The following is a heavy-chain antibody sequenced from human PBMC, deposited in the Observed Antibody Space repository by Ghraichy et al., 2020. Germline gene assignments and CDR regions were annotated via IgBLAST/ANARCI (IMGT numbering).Heavy chain of an antibody. CDR1: GFTFSSYA. CDR3: AKPLMVRGVINGYYYYGMDV. Sequence: GGSLRLSCSASGFTFSSYAMHWVRQAPGKGLEYVSAISSNGGSTYYADSVKGRFTISRDNSKNTLYLQMNSLRAEDTAVYYCAKPLMVRGVINGYYYYGMDVWGQGTTVTVSS. V-gene: IGHV3-64*04. J-gene: IGHJ6*02. CDR2: ISSNGGST. D-gene: IGHD3-10*01.